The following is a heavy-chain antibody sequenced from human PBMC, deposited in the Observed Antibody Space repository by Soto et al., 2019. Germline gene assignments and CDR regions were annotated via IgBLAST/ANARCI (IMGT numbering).Heavy chain of an antibody. D-gene: IGHD3-3*01. CDR3: AKDSSTTIFGVVIKGTYFDY. J-gene: IGHJ4*02. V-gene: IGHV3-23*01. CDR2: ISGSGGST. Sequence: QPGGSLRLSCAASGFTFSSYAMSWVCQAPGKGLEWVSAISGSGGSTYYADSVKGRFTISRDNSKNTLYLQMNSLRAEDTAVYYCAKDSSTTIFGVVIKGTYFDYWGQGTLVTVSS. CDR1: GFTFSSYA.